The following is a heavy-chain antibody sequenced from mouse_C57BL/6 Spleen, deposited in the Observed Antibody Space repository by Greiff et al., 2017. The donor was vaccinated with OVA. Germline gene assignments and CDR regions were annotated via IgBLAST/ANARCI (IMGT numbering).Heavy chain of an antibody. J-gene: IGHJ4*01. V-gene: IGHV1-7*01. D-gene: IGHD1-1*01. CDR1: GYTFTSYW. CDR3: AREGEFITTVVADYYAMDY. Sequence: VQLQQSGAELAKPGASVKLSCKASGYTFTSYWMHWVKQRPGQGLEWIGYINPSSGYTKYNQKFKDKATLTADKSSSTAYMQLSSLTYEDSAVYYCAREGEFITTVVADYYAMDYWGQGTSVTVSS. CDR2: INPSSGYT.